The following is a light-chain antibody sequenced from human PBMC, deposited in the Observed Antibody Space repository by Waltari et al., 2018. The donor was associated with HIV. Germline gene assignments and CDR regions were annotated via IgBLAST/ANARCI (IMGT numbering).Light chain of an antibody. CDR2: RNY. CDR3: AVWDGSLNGRV. J-gene: IGLJ3*02. CDR1: SSNIGSNH. Sequence: QSVLSQPPSASGTPGQRVTFSCSGSSSNIGSNHVYWYQQFPGPAPKLRIYRNYQRPSGGPDRFACANAGTAAARAISGLRSEDEADYYCAVWDGSLNGRVFGGGTKRTGL. V-gene: IGLV1-47*01.